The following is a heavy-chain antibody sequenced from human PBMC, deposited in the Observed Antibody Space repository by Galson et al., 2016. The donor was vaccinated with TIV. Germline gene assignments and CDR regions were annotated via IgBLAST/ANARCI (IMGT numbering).Heavy chain of an antibody. CDR2: ISGGGGST. CDR1: GFTFSSHA. D-gene: IGHD3-22*01. V-gene: IGHV3-23*01. CDR3: TKVPSSGFSYYYGLDV. Sequence: SLRLSCAASGFTFSSHAMTWVRQAPGKGLEWVSAISGGGGSTYYADSVKGRFTVSRDNSKNTVFLQMNSLRAEDTAVYYCTKVPSSGFSYYYGLDVWGQGTTVTVSS. J-gene: IGHJ6*02.